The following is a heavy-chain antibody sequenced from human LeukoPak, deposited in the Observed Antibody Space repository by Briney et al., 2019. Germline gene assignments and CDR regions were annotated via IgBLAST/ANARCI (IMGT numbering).Heavy chain of an antibody. Sequence: SVKVSCKASGGTFSSYAISWVRQAPGQGLEWMGGIIPIVGTANYAQKFQGRVTITADESTSTAYMELSSLRSEDTAVYYCARNGIGEYSSSPWVWNYYYYYGMDVWGQGTTVTVSS. CDR1: GGTFSSYA. V-gene: IGHV1-69*13. CDR2: IIPIVGTA. D-gene: IGHD6-6*01. CDR3: ARNGIGEYSSSPWVWNYYYYYGMDV. J-gene: IGHJ6*02.